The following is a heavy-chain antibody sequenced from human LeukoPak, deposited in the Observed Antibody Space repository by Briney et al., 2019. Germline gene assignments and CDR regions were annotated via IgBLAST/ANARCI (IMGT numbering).Heavy chain of an antibody. J-gene: IGHJ4*02. V-gene: IGHV4-59*01. CDR3: ARAIRGYRYYGSAPGGY. CDR2: IYDSGTT. D-gene: IGHD3-10*01. Sequence: SETLSLTCTVSGGSISSYYWSWIRQPPGKGLEWFGYIYDSGTTNYNPSLKSRVTISVDTSKNQFSLKLSSVTAADTAVYYCARAIRGYRYYGSAPGGYWGQGTLVTVSS. CDR1: GGSISSYY.